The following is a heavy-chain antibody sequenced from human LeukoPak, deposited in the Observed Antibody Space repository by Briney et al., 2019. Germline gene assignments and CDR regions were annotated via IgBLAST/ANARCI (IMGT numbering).Heavy chain of an antibody. CDR2: KKQDGSEK. Sequence: ARSLRLSCAPSGFIFSNYWMSWVRQAPGKGLEWVATKKQDGSEKYYEVSVKGRLTNSRDNAKNSLFLQMNSLRAEDTAVYYCRASGPYGWGSYVAYWGQGAQVTVSS. D-gene: IGHD3-16*01. CDR3: RASGPYGWGSYVAY. V-gene: IGHV3-7*01. J-gene: IGHJ4*02. CDR1: GFIFSNYW.